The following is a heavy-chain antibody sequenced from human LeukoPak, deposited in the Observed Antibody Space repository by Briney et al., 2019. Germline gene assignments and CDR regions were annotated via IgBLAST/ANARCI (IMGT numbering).Heavy chain of an antibody. Sequence: YXWGWIRQPPGKGLEWIGSIYYSGSTYYNPSLKSRVTISVDTSKNQFSLKLSSVTAADTAVYYCARRDGYYSIFDYWGQGTLVTVSS. V-gene: IGHV4-39*01. J-gene: IGHJ4*02. D-gene: IGHD3-22*01. CDR2: IYYSGST. CDR3: ARRDGYYSIFDY. CDR1: YX.